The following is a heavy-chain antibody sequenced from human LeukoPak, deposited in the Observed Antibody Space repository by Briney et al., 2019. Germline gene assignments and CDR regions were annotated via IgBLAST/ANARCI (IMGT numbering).Heavy chain of an antibody. D-gene: IGHD2-2*01. CDR3: AVGTTSPPFYYYMDV. J-gene: IGHJ6*03. V-gene: IGHV1-69*13. CDR1: GDTFSSYA. Sequence: GASVKVSCKASGDTFSSYAISWVRQAPGQGLECVGGIIPIFGTANYAQKFQGRVTITADESTSTAYMELTSLRFEDTAVFYCAVGTTSPPFYYYMDVWGKGTTVTVSS. CDR2: IIPIFGTA.